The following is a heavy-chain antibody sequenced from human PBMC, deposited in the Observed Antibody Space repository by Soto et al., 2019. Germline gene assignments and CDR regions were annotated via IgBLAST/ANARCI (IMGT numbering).Heavy chain of an antibody. D-gene: IGHD5-12*01. CDR1: GFAFSMYW. V-gene: IGHV3-74*01. J-gene: IGHJ4*02. CDR3: ARDGGYGTPFDY. Sequence: VQLVQSGGGLVQPGGSLRLSCAGSGFAFSMYWLQWVRQAPGKGLMIVSRITGDGTNTAYATSVKGRFTISRDNAKNMVSLQMDSLKAADTAVYYCARDGGYGTPFDYWGQGALVTVSS. CDR2: ITGDGTNT.